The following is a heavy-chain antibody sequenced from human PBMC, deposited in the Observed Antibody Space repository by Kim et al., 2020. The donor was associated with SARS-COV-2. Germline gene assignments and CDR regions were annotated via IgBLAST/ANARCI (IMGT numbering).Heavy chain of an antibody. Sequence: GGSLRLSCAASGFTFSSYSMNWVRQAPGKGLEWVSSISSSSSYIYYADSVKGRFTISRDNAKKSLYLQMNSLRAEDTAVYYCARVLESGSGSPLDYWGQGALVTVSS. CDR2: ISSSSSYI. CDR3: ARVLESGSGSPLDY. V-gene: IGHV3-21*01. D-gene: IGHD3-10*01. CDR1: GFTFSSYS. J-gene: IGHJ4*02.